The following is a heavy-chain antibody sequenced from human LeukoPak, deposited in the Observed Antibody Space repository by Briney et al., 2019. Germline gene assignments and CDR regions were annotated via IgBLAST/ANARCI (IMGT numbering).Heavy chain of an antibody. V-gene: IGHV4-39*01. Sequence: PSETLSLTCTVSGGSISSGTYHWGWVRQPPGKGLEWIGSIYYSGSTSYNPSLKSRVTISVDTSKNQFSLKLDSVTAADTAVYYCARNASDSGTSYFDYWGQGTLVTVSS. CDR1: GGSISSGTYH. CDR3: ARNASDSGTSYFDY. CDR2: IYYSGST. J-gene: IGHJ4*02. D-gene: IGHD1-26*01.